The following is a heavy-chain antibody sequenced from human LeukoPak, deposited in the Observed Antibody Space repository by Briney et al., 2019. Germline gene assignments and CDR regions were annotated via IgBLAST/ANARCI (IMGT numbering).Heavy chain of an antibody. Sequence: GESLKISCKGSGYSFTSYWIGWVRQMPGKGLEWMGIIYPGDSDTRYSPSFQGQVTISADKSISTAYLQWSSLKASDTAMYYCARGFGYYGSGSYYPYWGQGTLVTVSS. V-gene: IGHV5-51*01. CDR2: IYPGDSDT. CDR3: ARGFGYYGSGSYYPY. J-gene: IGHJ4*02. D-gene: IGHD3-10*01. CDR1: GYSFTSYW.